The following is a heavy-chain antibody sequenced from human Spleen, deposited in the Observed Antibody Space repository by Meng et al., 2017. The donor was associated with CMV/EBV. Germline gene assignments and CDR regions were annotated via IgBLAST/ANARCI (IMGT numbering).Heavy chain of an antibody. J-gene: IGHJ4*02. V-gene: IGHV3-66*02. Sequence: GESLKISCAASGFTFSSYWMHWVRQAPGKGLVWVSLIYSGGDTFYADSVKGRFTISRDNSKNTLYLQMGSLTAEDTAVYYCARSNFWSGYSEFDYWGQGTLVTVSS. D-gene: IGHD3-3*01. CDR3: ARSNFWSGYSEFDY. CDR2: IYSGGDT. CDR1: GFTFSSYW.